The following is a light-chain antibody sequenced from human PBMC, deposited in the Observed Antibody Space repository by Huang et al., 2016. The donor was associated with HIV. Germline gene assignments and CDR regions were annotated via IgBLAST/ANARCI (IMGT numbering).Light chain of an antibody. J-gene: IGKJ1*01. CDR2: AAS. Sequence: AIRMTQSPSSLSASTGDRVNITCRASQDINNFLAWYQQKPGKAPNLLIYAASSLETGGPSRFSGSGSGTEFNLSISCLQSEDFATYYCQQYYSYRTFGQGTQVEIK. CDR1: QDINNF. V-gene: IGKV1-8*01. CDR3: QQYYSYRT.